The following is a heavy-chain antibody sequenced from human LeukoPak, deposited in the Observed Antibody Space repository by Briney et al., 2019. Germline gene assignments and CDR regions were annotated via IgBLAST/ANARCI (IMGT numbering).Heavy chain of an antibody. CDR3: PRRVGSYEYFDY. Sequence: GESLKISCKGSGYDFTTYWIAWVRQMPGKGLEWMGIIYPGDSDTRYSPSFQGQVTISADKSISTAYLQWSSLKASDTAMYYCPRRVGSYEYFDYWGQGTLVTVSS. CDR2: IYPGDSDT. J-gene: IGHJ4*02. V-gene: IGHV5-51*01. CDR1: GYDFTTYW. D-gene: IGHD3-10*01.